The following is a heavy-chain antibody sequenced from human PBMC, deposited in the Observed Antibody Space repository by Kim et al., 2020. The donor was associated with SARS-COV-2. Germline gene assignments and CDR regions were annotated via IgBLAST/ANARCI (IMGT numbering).Heavy chain of an antibody. CDR3: AREGPHAVVYFDY. V-gene: IGHV1-18*01. D-gene: IGHD2-15*01. Sequence: NYAQKLQGSVTMTTATSTSTAYMELRSLRSDDTAVYYCAREGPHAVVYFDYWGQGTLVTVSS. J-gene: IGHJ4*02.